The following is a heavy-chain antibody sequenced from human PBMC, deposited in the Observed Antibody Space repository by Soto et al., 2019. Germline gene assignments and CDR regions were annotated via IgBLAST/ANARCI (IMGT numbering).Heavy chain of an antibody. CDR2: IWFDGSEE. CDR3: VKPQYCSSTSCYERDYYGMDV. Sequence: GGSLRLSCAASGFTFSSYGMHWVRQAPGKGLEWVAVIWFDGSEEYYADSVKGRFIISRDNSKNTLYLQINSLRAEDSAVYYCVKPQYCSSTSCYERDYYGMDVWGQGTTVTVSS. D-gene: IGHD2-2*01. J-gene: IGHJ6*02. V-gene: IGHV3-33*06. CDR1: GFTFSSYG.